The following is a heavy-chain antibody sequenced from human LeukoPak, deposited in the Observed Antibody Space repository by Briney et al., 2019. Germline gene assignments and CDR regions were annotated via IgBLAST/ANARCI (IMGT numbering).Heavy chain of an antibody. V-gene: IGHV1-46*01. D-gene: IGHD2/OR15-2a*01. J-gene: IGHJ5*02. Sequence: VASVKVSCKASGYTFTSYYMHWVRQAPGQGLEWMGIINPSGGSTSYAQKFQGRVTMTRDMSTSTVYMELSSLRSEDTAVYYCARGEGTFGLGPIKRAARNWFDPWGQGTLVTVSS. CDR1: GYTFTSYY. CDR2: INPSGGST. CDR3: ARGEGTFGLGPIKRAARNWFDP.